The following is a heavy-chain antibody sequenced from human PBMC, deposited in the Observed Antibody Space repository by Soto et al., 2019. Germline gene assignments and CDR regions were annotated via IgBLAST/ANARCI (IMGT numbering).Heavy chain of an antibody. Sequence: QLQLQESGPGLVKPSETLSLTCTVSGGSISSSSYYWGWIRQPPGKGLEWIGSIYYSGSTFYSPSFRSRVTISVDTSKNQFSLRVSSVTAADTAVYYCAREYSSAPDYWGQGTLVTVSS. J-gene: IGHJ4*02. D-gene: IGHD6-25*01. CDR3: AREYSSAPDY. CDR1: GGSISSSSYY. V-gene: IGHV4-39*02. CDR2: IYYSGST.